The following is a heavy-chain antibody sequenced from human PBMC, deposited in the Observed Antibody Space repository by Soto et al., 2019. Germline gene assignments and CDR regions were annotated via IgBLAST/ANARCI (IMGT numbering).Heavy chain of an antibody. CDR2: IKQDGSEK. J-gene: IGHJ6*02. D-gene: IGHD6-13*01. V-gene: IGHV3-7*03. Sequence: CTFSSYWMSWVRQAPGKGLEWVANIKQDGSEKYYVDSVRGRFTISRDNAKNSLYLQMNSLRAEDTAVYYCARDHAIAAAGTRYYYGMDVWGQGTTVTVSS. CDR1: CTFSSYW. CDR3: ARDHAIAAAGTRYYYGMDV.